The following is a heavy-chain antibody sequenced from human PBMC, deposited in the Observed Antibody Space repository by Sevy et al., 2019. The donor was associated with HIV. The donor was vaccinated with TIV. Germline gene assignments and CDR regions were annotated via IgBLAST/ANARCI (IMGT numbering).Heavy chain of an antibody. D-gene: IGHD2-8*01. J-gene: IGHJ4*02. V-gene: IGHV3-23*01. Sequence: GGSLRLSCAASGFTFSKYSMSWVRQPPGKGLEWVSTLSFGCGEINHADSVKGRFPISRENSKNSLYLQMNNLRAEDTAVYYCAREGCTKPHDYWGQGTLVTVSS. CDR2: LSFGCGEI. CDR1: GFTFSKYS. CDR3: AREGCTKPHDY.